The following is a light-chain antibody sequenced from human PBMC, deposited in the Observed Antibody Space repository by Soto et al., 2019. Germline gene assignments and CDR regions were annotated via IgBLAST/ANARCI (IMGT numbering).Light chain of an antibody. CDR3: CSYAGSYTVV. J-gene: IGLJ3*02. CDR1: GNDVGGYNF. V-gene: IGLV2-11*01. CDR2: DVT. Sequence: QSALTQPRSVSGSPGQSVTISCTGTGNDVGGYNFVSWYQQLPGKAPKLIIYDVTKRPSGVPGRFSGSKSGNTASLTISGLQAEDEADYYCCSYAGSYTVVFGGGTKLTVL.